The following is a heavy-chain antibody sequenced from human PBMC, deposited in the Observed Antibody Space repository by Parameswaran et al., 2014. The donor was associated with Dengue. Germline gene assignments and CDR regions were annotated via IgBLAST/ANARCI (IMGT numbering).Heavy chain of an antibody. V-gene: IGHV3-7*01. D-gene: IGHD3-22*01. J-gene: IGHJ4*02. CDR1: GCTLSSYW. CDR3: ARVKVDSSGYRAIDY. Sequence: GGSLRLSCAASGCTLSSYWMTWVRQAPGKGLEWVANIKQDGSEKYYLDSVKGRFTISRDNAENSLYLQLNSLRAEDTAVYYCARVKVDSSGYRAIDYWGQGTPVTVSS. CDR2: IKQDGSEK.